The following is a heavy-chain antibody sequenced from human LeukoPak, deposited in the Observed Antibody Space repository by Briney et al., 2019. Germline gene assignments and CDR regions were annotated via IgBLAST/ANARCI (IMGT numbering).Heavy chain of an antibody. CDR1: GYTFTGYY. D-gene: IGHD3-3*01. J-gene: IGHJ4*02. CDR2: INPNSGGT. V-gene: IGHV1-2*02. Sequence: ASVKVSCKASGYTFTGYYMHWVRQAPGQGLEWMGWINPNSGGTNYAQKFQGRVTMTRDMSISTAYMELSRLRSDDTAVYYCAREPYDFWSGYYSRGGFDYWGQGTLVTVSS. CDR3: AREPYDFWSGYYSRGGFDY.